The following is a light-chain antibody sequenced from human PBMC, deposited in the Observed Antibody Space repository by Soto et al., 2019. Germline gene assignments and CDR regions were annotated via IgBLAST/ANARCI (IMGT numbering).Light chain of an antibody. CDR3: QQYGSSPIT. V-gene: IGKV1-5*01. Sequence: DLQLTQSPSTLSASVGDRVTVTCRASQSISHFLAWYQQKPGKVPKLLIYDASNLGSGVPSRFSGSGSGTDFTLTISRLEPEDFAVYYCQQYGSSPITFGQGTRLEI. CDR2: DAS. CDR1: QSISHF. J-gene: IGKJ5*01.